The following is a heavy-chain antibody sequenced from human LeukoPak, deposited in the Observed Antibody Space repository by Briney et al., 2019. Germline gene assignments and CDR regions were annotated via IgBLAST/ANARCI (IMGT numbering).Heavy chain of an antibody. CDR2: INHSGSP. V-gene: IGHV4-34*01. CDR3: ARDLSDYYGSGSYRPIDAFDI. J-gene: IGHJ3*02. CDR1: GGXFSGYY. D-gene: IGHD3-10*01. Sequence: SETLSLTCAVYGGXFSGYYWSWIRQPPGKGLKWIGEINHSGSPNYNPSLKSRVTISIDTSKNQFSLKLSPVTAADTAVYYCARDLSDYYGSGSYRPIDAFDIWGQGTMVTVSS.